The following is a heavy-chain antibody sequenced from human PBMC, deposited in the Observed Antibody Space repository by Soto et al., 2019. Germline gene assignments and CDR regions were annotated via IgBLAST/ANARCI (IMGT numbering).Heavy chain of an antibody. CDR1: GFTFSSYA. J-gene: IGHJ6*02. Sequence: GGSLRLSCAASGFTFSSYAMSWVRQAPGKGLEWVSAISGSGGSTYYADSVKGRFTISRDNSKNTLYLQMNSLRAEDTAVYYCAKDLTIFGVVPASGMDVWGQGTTVTVSS. CDR2: ISGSGGST. CDR3: AKDLTIFGVVPASGMDV. D-gene: IGHD3-3*01. V-gene: IGHV3-23*01.